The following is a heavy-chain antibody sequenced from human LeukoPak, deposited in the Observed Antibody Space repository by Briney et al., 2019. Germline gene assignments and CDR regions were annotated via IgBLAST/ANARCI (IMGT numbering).Heavy chain of an antibody. Sequence: VASVKVSCKASGGTFSSYAISWVRQAPGQGLEWMGGIIPLFGTANYAQKFQGRLTITTDESTSTAYMELSSLRSEDTAVYYCARGFHYDSSGYYYFYWGQGTLVTVSS. CDR3: ARGFHYDSSGYYYFY. D-gene: IGHD3-22*01. J-gene: IGHJ4*02. CDR2: IIPLFGTA. V-gene: IGHV1-69*05. CDR1: GGTFSSYA.